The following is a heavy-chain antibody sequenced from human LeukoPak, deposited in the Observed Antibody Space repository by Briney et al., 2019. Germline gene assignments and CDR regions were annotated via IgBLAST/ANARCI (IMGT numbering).Heavy chain of an antibody. J-gene: IGHJ4*02. CDR3: ARHGRHGDYSY. CDR2: IHYTGTT. CDR1: GGSISSGSDYF. V-gene: IGHV4-39*01. Sequence: SETLSLTCTVPGGSISSGSDYFWDWIRQPPGEGLEWIGDIHYTGTTDYNPSLKSRVTISVGTSRNQFSLKLTSVTATDAAVYYCARHGRHGDYSYWGQGTLVTVSS. D-gene: IGHD4-17*01.